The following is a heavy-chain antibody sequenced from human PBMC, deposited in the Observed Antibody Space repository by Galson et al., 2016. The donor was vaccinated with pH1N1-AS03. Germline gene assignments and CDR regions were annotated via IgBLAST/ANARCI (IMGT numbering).Heavy chain of an antibody. D-gene: IGHD6-19*01. J-gene: IGHJ4*02. CDR3: AAAQGAWLVGRMLY. CDR1: GFTFDDYDDYA. Sequence: SLRLSCAASGFTFDDYDDYAMHWVRQVPGKGLEWVSGISWNGGSRGYADSVRGRFTISRANARNTLDLQMNSLKTEDTAFYYCAAAQGAWLVGRMLYWGQATLVTVSS. V-gene: IGHV3-9*01. CDR2: ISWNGGSR.